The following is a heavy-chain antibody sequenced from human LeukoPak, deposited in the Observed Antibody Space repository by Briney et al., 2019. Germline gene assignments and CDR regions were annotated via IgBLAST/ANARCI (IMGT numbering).Heavy chain of an antibody. V-gene: IGHV5-51*01. CDR1: GYSFTSYW. D-gene: IGHD5-18*01. J-gene: IGHJ4*02. Sequence: GESLKISCKGSGYSFTSYWIAWVRQMPGKGLEWMVIIYPGDSDARYSPSFQGQVTISADKSISTAYLQWSSLKASDTAMYYCARLRGYNYSYEDYWGQGTLVTVSS. CDR3: ARLRGYNYSYEDY. CDR2: IYPGDSDA.